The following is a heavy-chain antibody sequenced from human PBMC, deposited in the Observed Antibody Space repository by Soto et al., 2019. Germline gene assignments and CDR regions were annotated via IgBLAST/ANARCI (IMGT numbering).Heavy chain of an antibody. V-gene: IGHV1-3*01. CDR2: INAGNGNT. J-gene: IGHJ4*02. D-gene: IGHD3-10*01. Sequence: ASVKVSCKASGYTFTSYAMHWVRQAPGQRLEWMGWINAGNGNTKYSQKFQGRVTITRDTSASTAYMELSSLRPEDTAVYYCVKDRYYFDSGTERGPFDCWGQGTLVTVSS. CDR1: GYTFTSYA. CDR3: VKDRYYFDSGTERGPFDC.